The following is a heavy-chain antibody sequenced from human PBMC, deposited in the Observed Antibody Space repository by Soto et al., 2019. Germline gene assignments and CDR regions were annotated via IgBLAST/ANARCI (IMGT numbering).Heavy chain of an antibody. CDR3: SRVWGYYYDY. J-gene: IGHJ4*02. CDR2: MYNTGST. CDR1: GGSISGYY. Sequence: PSDTLSLTCTVSGGSISGYYWSWIRQPPGKGLEWIGYMYNTGSTVYNPSFKSRVTISVDTSKNQFSLKLNSVTAADTAVYYCSRVWGYYYDYWGQGTLVTVSS. D-gene: IGHD2-21*01. V-gene: IGHV4-59*01.